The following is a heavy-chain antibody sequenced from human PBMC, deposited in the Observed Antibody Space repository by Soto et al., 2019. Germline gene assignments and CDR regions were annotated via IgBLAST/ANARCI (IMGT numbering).Heavy chain of an antibody. D-gene: IGHD1-26*01. J-gene: IGHJ3*02. CDR1: GDVFRSYG. CDR3: ASGRVGATPFDAFDI. V-gene: IGHV1-2*02. CDR2: IIPISGTT. Sequence: ASVKVSCKASGDVFRSYGINWVRQAPGQGLEWMGGIIPISGTTNYAQKFQGRVTMTRDTSISTAYMELSRLRSDDTAVYYCASGRVGATPFDAFDIWGQGTMVTVSS.